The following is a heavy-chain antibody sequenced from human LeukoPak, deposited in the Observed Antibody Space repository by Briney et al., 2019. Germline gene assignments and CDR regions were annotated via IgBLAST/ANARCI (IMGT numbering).Heavy chain of an antibody. V-gene: IGHV1-18*01. CDR3: ARDPSNTSGWKTWFDT. CDR2: ISCYNGDT. J-gene: IGHJ5*02. Sequence: ASVKVSCKASGYPFNKFGISWVRQAPGQGLEWMGWISCYNGDTHYAQKLQGRVTLTTDTPTTTVYMELRSLGFDDTAVYYCARDPSNTSGWKTWFDTWGQGTPVTVSS. CDR1: GYPFNKFG. D-gene: IGHD6-19*01.